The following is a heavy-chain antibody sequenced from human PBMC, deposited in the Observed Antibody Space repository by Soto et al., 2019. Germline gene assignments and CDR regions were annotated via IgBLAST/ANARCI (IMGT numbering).Heavy chain of an antibody. Sequence: SVKVSCKASGGTLSSFINYPINWVRQAPGQGLGWMGGIVPNVGTVNYAQKFQGRVTITADKSTGTAYMEVSSLRSEDTALYYCARRDTSGFLRYFDNWGQGTLVTVSS. CDR2: IVPNVGTV. CDR1: GGTLSSFINYP. D-gene: IGHD3-3*01. V-gene: IGHV1-69*06. J-gene: IGHJ4*02. CDR3: ARRDTSGFLRYFDN.